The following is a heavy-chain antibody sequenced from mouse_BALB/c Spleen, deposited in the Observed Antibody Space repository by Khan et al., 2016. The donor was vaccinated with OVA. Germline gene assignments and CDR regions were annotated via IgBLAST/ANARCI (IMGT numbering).Heavy chain of an antibody. V-gene: IGHV1S136*01. Sequence: VQLQQSGPELVKPGTSVRISCKASGYRFTDSIIHWMKQKPGQGLDWIGYINPYNVATKDNEKFKGKATLTSDKSSTTAYLELSSLTSEDYAVYFCSRGTWQSDYFDYWGQGTTLTVSS. J-gene: IGHJ2*01. CDR2: INPYNVAT. D-gene: IGHD3-3*01. CDR1: GYRFTDSI. CDR3: SRGTWQSDYFDY.